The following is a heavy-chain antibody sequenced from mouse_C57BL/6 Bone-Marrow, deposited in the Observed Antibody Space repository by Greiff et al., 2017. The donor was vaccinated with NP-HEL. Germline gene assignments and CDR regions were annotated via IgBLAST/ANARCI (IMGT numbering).Heavy chain of an antibody. CDR1: GYAFSSYW. CDR3: ARSGPYYPFAY. J-gene: IGHJ3*01. V-gene: IGHV1-80*01. CDR2: IYPGDGDT. D-gene: IGHD1-1*01. Sequence: QVQLQQSGAELVKPGASVKISCKASGYAFSSYWMNWVKQRPGKGLEWIGQIYPGDGDTNYNGKFKGKATLTADKSSITAYMQLSSLTSEDSAVYFCARSGPYYPFAYWGQGTLVTVSA.